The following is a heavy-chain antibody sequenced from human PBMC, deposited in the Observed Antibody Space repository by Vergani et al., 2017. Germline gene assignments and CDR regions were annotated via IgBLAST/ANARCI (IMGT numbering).Heavy chain of an antibody. Sequence: QVQLAESGGGRVQPGRSLRLSCAASGFSFSGHAIHWVRQAPGKGLEWVAVISNDGSKKYYADSVKGRFTISRDNSKNTLDLQMNSLRAEDTAVYYCARSGTSYLSYYMDVWGKGTTVTVSS. CDR1: GFSFSGHA. V-gene: IGHV3-30*03. J-gene: IGHJ6*03. CDR3: ARSGTSYLSYYMDV. D-gene: IGHD2-2*01. CDR2: ISNDGSKK.